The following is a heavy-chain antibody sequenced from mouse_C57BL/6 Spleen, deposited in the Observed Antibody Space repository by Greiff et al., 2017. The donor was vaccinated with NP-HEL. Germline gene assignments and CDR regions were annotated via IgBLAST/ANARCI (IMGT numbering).Heavy chain of an antibody. J-gene: IGHJ4*01. V-gene: IGHV5-4*01. CDR1: GFTFSSYA. CDR2: ISDGGSYT. CDR3: ARDTVAPMDY. Sequence: EVMLVESGGGLVKPGGSLKLSCAASGFTFSSYAMSWVRQTPEKRLEWVATISDGGSYTYYPDNVKGRFTISRDNAKNNLYLQMSHLKSEDTAMYYCARDTVAPMDYWGQGTSVTVSS. D-gene: IGHD1-1*01.